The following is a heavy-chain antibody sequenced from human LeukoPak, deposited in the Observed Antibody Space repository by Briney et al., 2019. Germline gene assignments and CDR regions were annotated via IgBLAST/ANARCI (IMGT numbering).Heavy chain of an antibody. V-gene: IGHV4-39*07. J-gene: IGHJ5*02. Sequence: SETLSLTCTVSGGYISSSNYYWVWIRQPPGKGLEWVASIFYSGSTYFNPSLKSRVTILVDTSKNQFSLKLSSVTAADTAVYYCARDNYCDGNWFDPWGQGTLVTVSS. D-gene: IGHD4-17*01. CDR1: GGYISSSNYY. CDR3: ARDNYCDGNWFDP. CDR2: IFYSGST.